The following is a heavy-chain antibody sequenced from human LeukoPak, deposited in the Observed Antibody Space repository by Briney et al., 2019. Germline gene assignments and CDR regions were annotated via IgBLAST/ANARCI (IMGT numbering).Heavy chain of an antibody. D-gene: IGHD6-13*01. CDR3: AKGGYSSSWYGDY. CDR1: GVTFSSYA. Sequence: GWSLRLSCAASGVTFSSYAKHWVRQAPAKGLEWVAIIWNDGSNKYYADSVKGRFTISRGNSKSTLYLQMNSLRAEDTAVYYCAKGGYSSSWYGDYWGQGTLVTVSS. V-gene: IGHV3-33*06. CDR2: IWNDGSNK. J-gene: IGHJ4*02.